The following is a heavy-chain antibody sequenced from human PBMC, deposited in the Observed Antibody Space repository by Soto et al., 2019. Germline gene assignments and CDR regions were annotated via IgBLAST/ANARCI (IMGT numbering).Heavy chain of an antibody. CDR1: GGTFSSHA. V-gene: IGHV1-69*13. CDR2: IIPFFDTA. Sequence: SVKVSCKASGGTFSSHAFSWVRQAPGQGLEWMGDIIPFFDTADYAQKFQGRVTITADESTSTAYMELSSLRSEDTAVYYCARDWEGAALVSYYYYGMDVWGQGTTVTVSS. J-gene: IGHJ6*02. CDR3: ARDWEGAALVSYYYYGMDV. D-gene: IGHD5-18*01.